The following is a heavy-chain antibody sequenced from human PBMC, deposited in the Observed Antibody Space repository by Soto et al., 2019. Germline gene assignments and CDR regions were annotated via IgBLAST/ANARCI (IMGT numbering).Heavy chain of an antibody. CDR1: GFTVSSNY. D-gene: IGHD1-7*01. V-gene: IGHV3-53*05. CDR3: AKVALTGTYDY. CDR2: IYSGGST. Sequence: EVQLVETGGGLIQPGGSLRLSCAASGFTVSSNYMNWVRQAPGKGLEWVSVIYSGGSTYYADSLKGRFTISRDNSKNTLYLQMNSLRAEDTAVYYCAKVALTGTYDYWGQGTLVTVSS. J-gene: IGHJ4*02.